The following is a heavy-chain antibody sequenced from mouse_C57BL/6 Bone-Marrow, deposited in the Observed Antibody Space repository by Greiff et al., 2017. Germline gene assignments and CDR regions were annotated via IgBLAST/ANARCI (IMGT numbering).Heavy chain of an antibody. D-gene: IGHD4-1*01. CDR3: ASRTGTWYFDV. CDR1: GFTFSSYG. CDR2: ISSGGSYT. V-gene: IGHV5-6*01. Sequence: EVQLVESGGDLVKPGGSLKLSCAASGFTFSSYGVSWVRQTPDKRLEWVATISSGGSYTYYPDSVKGRFTISRDNAKNTLYLQMSSLKSEDTAMYYCASRTGTWYFDVWGTGTTVTVSS. J-gene: IGHJ1*03.